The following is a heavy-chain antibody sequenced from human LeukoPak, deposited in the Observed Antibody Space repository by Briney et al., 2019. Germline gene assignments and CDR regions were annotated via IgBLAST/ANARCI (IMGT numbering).Heavy chain of an antibody. J-gene: IGHJ5*02. D-gene: IGHD6-6*01. Sequence: SETLSLTCTVSGGSISTYYWSWIRQPPGKGLEWIGYIYYSGSTNYNPSLKSRVTISVDTSKSQFSLKLSSVTAADTAVYYCARVPAARPNNWFDPWGQGTLVTVSS. CDR3: ARVPAARPNNWFDP. V-gene: IGHV4-59*08. CDR1: GGSISTYY. CDR2: IYYSGST.